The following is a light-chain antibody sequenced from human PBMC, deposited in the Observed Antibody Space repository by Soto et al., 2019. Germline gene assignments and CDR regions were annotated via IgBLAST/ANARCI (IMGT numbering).Light chain of an antibody. Sequence: QAALTQPASVSGSPGQSITISCTGTSSDVGGYNYVSWYHQHPGKAPKLMIYEVSNRPSGVSNRFSVSKARNTASLTISGLQAEDEADNYWSSYTSSSPLGVFGRGSKVTVL. CDR3: SSYTSSSPLGV. J-gene: IGLJ2*01. CDR1: SSDVGGYNY. V-gene: IGLV2-14*01. CDR2: EVS.